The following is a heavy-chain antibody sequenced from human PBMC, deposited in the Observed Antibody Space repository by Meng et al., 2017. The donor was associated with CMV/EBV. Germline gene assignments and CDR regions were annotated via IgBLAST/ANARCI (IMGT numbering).Heavy chain of an antibody. J-gene: IGHJ6*02. Sequence: GSLRLSCAVYGGSFSGYYWSWIRQPPGKGLEWIGEINHSGSTNYNPSLKSRVTISVDTSKNQFSLKLSSVTAADTAVYYCAREVSTIFGVVTMGVLYGMDVWGQGTTVTGLL. CDR2: INHSGST. V-gene: IGHV4-34*01. CDR1: GGSFSGYY. D-gene: IGHD3-3*01. CDR3: AREVSTIFGVVTMGVLYGMDV.